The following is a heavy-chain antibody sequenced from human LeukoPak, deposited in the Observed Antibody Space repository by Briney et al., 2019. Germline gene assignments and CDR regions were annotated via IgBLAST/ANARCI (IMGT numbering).Heavy chain of an antibody. J-gene: IGHJ5*01. Sequence: PGGSPRLSCAASGFTFSSDCMHWVRQAPGKGLVCVSYINGDGSSTNYADSVRGRFTISRDNAKKTLYLQMNSLRDEDTAVYYCVRALDSWGLGTLVTVSS. CDR2: INGDGSST. V-gene: IGHV3-74*01. CDR3: VRALDS. CDR1: GFTFSSDC.